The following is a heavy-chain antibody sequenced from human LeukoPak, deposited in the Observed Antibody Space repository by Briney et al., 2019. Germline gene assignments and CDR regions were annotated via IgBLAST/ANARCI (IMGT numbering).Heavy chain of an antibody. CDR1: GFTFSSYS. D-gene: IGHD6-13*01. Sequence: GGSLRLSCAASGFTFSSYSMNWVRQAPGKGLEWVAVIWYDGSNKFYADSVKGRFTISRDNSKNTLYLQMNSLRAEDTAVYYCARDRAAADLDYWGQGTLVAVSS. CDR2: IWYDGSNK. V-gene: IGHV3-33*08. J-gene: IGHJ4*02. CDR3: ARDRAAADLDY.